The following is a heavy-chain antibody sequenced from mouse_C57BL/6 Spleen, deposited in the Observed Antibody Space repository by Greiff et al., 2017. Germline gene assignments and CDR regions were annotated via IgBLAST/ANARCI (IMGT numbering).Heavy chain of an antibody. J-gene: IGHJ1*03. CDR2: IYPGSSDT. CDR1: GYTFTSYW. CDR3: TRADCAVHYFDF. Sequence: VQLQQSGAELARPGASVKMSCKASGYTFTSYWMHWVKQRPGQGLEWIGDIYPGSSDTTYNQKFKGKAKLTAVTSASTAYMELSSLTNEESAVYYCTRADCAVHYFDFWGTGTTLTVSS. V-gene: IGHV1-5*01.